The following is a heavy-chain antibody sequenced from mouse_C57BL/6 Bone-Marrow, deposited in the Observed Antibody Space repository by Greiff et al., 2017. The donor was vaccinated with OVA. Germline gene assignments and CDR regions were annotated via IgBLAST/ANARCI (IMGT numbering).Heavy chain of an antibody. V-gene: IGHV7-1*01. CDR3: ARDANAYWDCEV. CDR1: GFTFSDFY. Sequence: EVQRVESGGGLVQSGRSLRLSCATSGFTFSDFYMEWVRQAPGKGLEWIAASRNKANDYTTEYSASVKGRFIVSRDTSQSILYLQMNALRAEDTAIYYCARDANAYWDCEVWGTGTTVTVSA. CDR2: SRNKANDYTT. J-gene: IGHJ1*03.